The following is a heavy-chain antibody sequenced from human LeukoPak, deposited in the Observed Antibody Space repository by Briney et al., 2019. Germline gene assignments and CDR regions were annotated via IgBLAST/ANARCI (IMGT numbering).Heavy chain of an antibody. D-gene: IGHD3-22*01. V-gene: IGHV4-59*01. CDR3: ARELYYYDSSGYHYYYGMDV. Sequence: SETLSLTCTVSGGSISSYYWSWIRQPPGKGLEWIGYTYYSGSTNYNPSLKSRVTISVDTSKNQFSLKLSSVTAADTAVYYCARELYYYDSSGYHYYYGMDVWGQGTTVTVSS. J-gene: IGHJ6*02. CDR1: GGSISSYY. CDR2: TYYSGST.